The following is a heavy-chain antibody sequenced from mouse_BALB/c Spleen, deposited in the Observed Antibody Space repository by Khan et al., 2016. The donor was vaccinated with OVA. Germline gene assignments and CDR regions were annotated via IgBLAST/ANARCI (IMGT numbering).Heavy chain of an antibody. CDR2: ISSVSTYT. D-gene: IGHD1-1*01. J-gene: IGHJ3*01. Sequence: EVELVESGGGLVKPGGSLKLSCAASGFTFSNFAMSWVRQTPEKRLEWVATISSVSTYTYYPDSVKGRFTISRDNAKNTLYLQMRSLRSEDTSMYYCARHNYGPFAFWGQGTLVTVSA. V-gene: IGHV5-9-3*01. CDR1: GFTFSNFA. CDR3: ARHNYGPFAF.